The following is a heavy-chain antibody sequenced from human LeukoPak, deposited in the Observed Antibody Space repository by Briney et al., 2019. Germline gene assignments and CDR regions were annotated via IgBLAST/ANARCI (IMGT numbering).Heavy chain of an antibody. CDR3: ARSSGWYLHYFDY. CDR2: INPNSGGT. V-gene: IGHV1-2*02. D-gene: IGHD6-19*01. J-gene: IGHJ4*02. CDR1: GYSFTGYY. Sequence: ASVKVSCKASGYSFTGYYVHWVRQAPGQGLEWMGWINPNSGGTNFAQKFQGRVTMTRDTSIGTDYMELSRLTSDDTAVYYCARSSGWYLHYFDYWGQGTLVTVSS.